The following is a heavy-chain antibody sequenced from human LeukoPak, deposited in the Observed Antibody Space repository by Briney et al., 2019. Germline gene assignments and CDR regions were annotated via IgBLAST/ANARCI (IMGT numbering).Heavy chain of an antibody. CDR3: ARDPLNGALDI. CDR1: GFSFSGSW. Sequence: GGSLRLSCTASGFSFSGSWMSWVRQLPGKGLEWLADMNPDGSAIVYVDSVKGRFTGSRNNAKNSLYLQMDGLRAEDTAVYYCARDPLNGALDIWSQGTLVTVSS. V-gene: IGHV3-7*01. CDR2: MNPDGSAI. J-gene: IGHJ3*02.